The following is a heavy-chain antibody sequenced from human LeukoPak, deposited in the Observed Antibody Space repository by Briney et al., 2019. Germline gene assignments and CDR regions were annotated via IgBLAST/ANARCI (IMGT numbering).Heavy chain of an antibody. CDR2: IRYDGSNK. D-gene: IGHD4-23*01. CDR3: ARISYYGGTPHFDY. CDR1: GFTFSSYG. J-gene: IGHJ4*02. Sequence: GGSLRLSCAASGFTFSSYGMHWVGQAPGKGLEGVAFIRYDGSNKYYADSVKGRFTISRDNAKNSLYLQMTSLRVEDTALFYCARISYYGGTPHFDYWGQGTPVTVSS. V-gene: IGHV3-30*02.